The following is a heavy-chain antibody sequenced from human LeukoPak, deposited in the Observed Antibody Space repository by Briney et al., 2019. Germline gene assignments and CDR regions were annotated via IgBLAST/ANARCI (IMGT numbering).Heavy chain of an antibody. J-gene: IGHJ5*02. V-gene: IGHV3-7*01. D-gene: IGHD6-13*01. CDR2: IKQDGSEE. Sequence: GGSLRLSWAASGFTFSSYWMTWVRQASGKGLEWVANIKQDGSEEYYVDSVKGRFTISRDNAKNSLYLQMNSLRAEDTAVYYCAKDRGSSRFDPWGQGTLVTVSS. CDR3: AKDRGSSRFDP. CDR1: GFTFSSYW.